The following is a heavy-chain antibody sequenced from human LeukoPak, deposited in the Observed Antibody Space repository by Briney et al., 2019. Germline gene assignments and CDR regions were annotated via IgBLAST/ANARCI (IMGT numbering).Heavy chain of an antibody. CDR2: IKGDGSYK. V-gene: IGHV3-7*03. Sequence: GSLRLSCAASGFTFSNYWMSWVRQAPGKGLEWVANIKGDGSYKYYVDSVKGRFTISRDYAKSSVYLQMNTLRAEDTAVYYCATSADSSGNDWGQGTLVTVSS. D-gene: IGHD3-22*01. CDR3: ATSADSSGND. CDR1: GFTFSNYW. J-gene: IGHJ4*02.